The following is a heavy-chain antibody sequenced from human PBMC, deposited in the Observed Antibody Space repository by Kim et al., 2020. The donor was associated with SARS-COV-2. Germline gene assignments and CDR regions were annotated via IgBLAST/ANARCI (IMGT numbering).Heavy chain of an antibody. CDR2: IYPGDSDT. CDR1: GYSFSTYW. CDR3: ARLFEVVKPFDP. Sequence: GESLKISCKGSGYSFSTYWIGWVRQMPGKGLEWMGIIYPGDSDTRYSPSLQGQVTISVDKSISTAYLQWSSLKASDTAMYYCARLFEVVKPFDPWGQGTLVTGSS. V-gene: IGHV5-51*01. D-gene: IGHD2-15*01. J-gene: IGHJ5*02.